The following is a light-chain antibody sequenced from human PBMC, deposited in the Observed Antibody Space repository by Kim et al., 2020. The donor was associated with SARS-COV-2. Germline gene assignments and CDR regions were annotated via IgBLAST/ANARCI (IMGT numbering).Light chain of an antibody. J-gene: IGLJ3*02. V-gene: IGLV4-69*02. CDR3: QTWGPGIRV. CDR1: SRHSTYD. CDR2: LHCDGSH. Sequence: SARFTSPLRSRHSTYDIAWHQQQPGKGPRYLMKLHCDGSHIKGDGIPDRFSGSSSGAERYLTISSLQSEDEADYYCQTWGPGIRVFGGGTQLTVL.